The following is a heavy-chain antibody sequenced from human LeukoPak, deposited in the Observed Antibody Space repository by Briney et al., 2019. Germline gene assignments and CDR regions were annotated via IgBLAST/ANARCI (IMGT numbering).Heavy chain of an antibody. CDR3: ARERSNTAMVIRGLGY. J-gene: IGHJ4*02. Sequence: ASVKVSCKAPGYTFTGYYMHWVRQAPGQGLGWMGWINPNSGGTNYAQKFQGRVTMTRDTSISTAYMELSRLRSDDTAVYYCARERSNTAMVIRGLGYWGQGTLVTVSS. CDR2: INPNSGGT. D-gene: IGHD5-18*01. V-gene: IGHV1-2*02. CDR1: GYTFTGYY.